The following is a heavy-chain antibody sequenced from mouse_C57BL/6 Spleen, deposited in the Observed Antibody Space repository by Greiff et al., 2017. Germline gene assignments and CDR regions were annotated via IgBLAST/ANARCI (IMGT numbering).Heavy chain of an antibody. CDR2: IDTEDGGT. CDR1: GFNIKDYY. Sequence: VQLQQSGAELVRPGASVKLSCTASGFNIKDYYMHWVKQRPEQGLEWIGRIDTEDGGTVYAPKFQGKATMPAVTSSKTAYLQLSSLTSENTAVYYCTTSNCVAYWGQGTLVTVSA. D-gene: IGHD2-5*01. V-gene: IGHV14-1*01. J-gene: IGHJ3*01. CDR3: TTSNCVAY.